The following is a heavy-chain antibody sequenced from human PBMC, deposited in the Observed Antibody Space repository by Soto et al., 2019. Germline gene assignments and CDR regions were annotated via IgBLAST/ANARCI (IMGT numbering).Heavy chain of an antibody. CDR3: ARGRGLYNSGRSQLDS. D-gene: IGHD1-1*01. CDR1: GDSLTKYT. Sequence: SAKVSCKASGDSLTKYTVSWVRQATRQGLEWMGGIIPRFGTTNYAPTLQDRVTITADASMNTVYMELSSLRSDDTALYYCARGRGLYNSGRSQLDSWGQGTLVTVSS. J-gene: IGHJ4*02. CDR2: IIPRFGTT. V-gene: IGHV1-69*13.